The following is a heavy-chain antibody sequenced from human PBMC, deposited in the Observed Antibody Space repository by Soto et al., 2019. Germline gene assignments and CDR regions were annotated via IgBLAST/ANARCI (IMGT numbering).Heavy chain of an antibody. D-gene: IGHD3-9*01. CDR3: AHFRNLYYDILTGPDCDY. CDR2: IYWDDDK. CDR1: GFSLSTSGVG. V-gene: IGHV2-5*02. Sequence: SGPTLVNPTQTLTLTCTFSGFSLSTSGVGVGWIRQPPGKALEWLALIYWDDDKRYSPSLKSRLTITKDTSKNQVVLTMTNMDPVDTATYYCAHFRNLYYDILTGPDCDYWGRGTLVTVSS. J-gene: IGHJ4*02.